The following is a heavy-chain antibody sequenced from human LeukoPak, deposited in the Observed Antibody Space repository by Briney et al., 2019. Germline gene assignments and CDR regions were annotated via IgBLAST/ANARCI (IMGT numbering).Heavy chain of an antibody. CDR3: ARDFITTSSWYRSSLSVS. V-gene: IGHV4-59*01. J-gene: IGHJ5*02. Sequence: SETLSLTCTVSGGSISSYYWSWIRQPPGKGLEWIGYIYYSGSTNYKPSLKGRVTISVDTSKNQFSLKLSPVNAADTAVYYCARDFITTSSWYRSSLSVSWGEGTLVTVSS. CDR2: IYYSGST. D-gene: IGHD6-13*01. CDR1: GGSISSYY.